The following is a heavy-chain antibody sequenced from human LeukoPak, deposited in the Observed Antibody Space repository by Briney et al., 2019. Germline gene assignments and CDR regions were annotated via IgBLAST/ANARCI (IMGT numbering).Heavy chain of an antibody. Sequence: GASVKVSCKASGYTFASYAMNWVRQAPGQRLEWMGWINTGNGNTKYSQKFQGRVTITRDTSASTAYMELSSLRSEDTAVYYCARLAVSESHDAFDIWGQGTMVTVSS. V-gene: IGHV1-3*04. CDR1: GYTFASYA. CDR2: INTGNGNT. J-gene: IGHJ3*02. D-gene: IGHD6-19*01. CDR3: ARLAVSESHDAFDI.